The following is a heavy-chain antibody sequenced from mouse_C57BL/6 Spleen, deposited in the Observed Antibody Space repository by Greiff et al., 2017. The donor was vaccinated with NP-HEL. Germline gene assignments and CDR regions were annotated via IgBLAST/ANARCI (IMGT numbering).Heavy chain of an antibody. D-gene: IGHD2-4*01. CDR3: ASPYDYGAMDY. Sequence: EVQLQESGPELVKPGDSVKISCKASGYSFTGYFINWVMQSHGKSLEWIGRINPYNGDTFYNQKFKGKATLTVDKSSSTAHMELRSLTSEDSAVYYCASPYDYGAMDYWGQGTSVTVSS. CDR2: INPYNGDT. V-gene: IGHV1-20*01. CDR1: GYSFTGYF. J-gene: IGHJ4*01.